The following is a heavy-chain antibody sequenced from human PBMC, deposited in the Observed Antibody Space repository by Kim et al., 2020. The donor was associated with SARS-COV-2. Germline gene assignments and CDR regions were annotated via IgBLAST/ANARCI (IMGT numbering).Heavy chain of an antibody. Sequence: SETLSLTCTVSGGSISSSSYYWGWIRQPPGKGLEWIGSIYYSGSTYYNPSLKSRVTISVDTSKNQFSLKLSSVTAADTAVYYCARDQGKGGIDYWGQGTLVTVSS. CDR2: IYYSGST. J-gene: IGHJ4*02. V-gene: IGHV4-39*07. CDR3: ARDQGKGGIDY. D-gene: IGHD3-10*01. CDR1: GGSISSSSYY.